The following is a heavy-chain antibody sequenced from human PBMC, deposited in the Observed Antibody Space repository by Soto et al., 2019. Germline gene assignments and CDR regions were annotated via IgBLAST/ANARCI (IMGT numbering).Heavy chain of an antibody. Sequence: GGSLRLSCAAPGFTFSNYALSWVRQAPGKGLEWVSSINSGSVTYYPDSVKGRFTISRDNSKNTLYLQMSSLRAEDTALYYCVKSSGTSSYSAIDYWGQGTLVTVSS. V-gene: IGHV3-23*05. CDR2: INSGSVT. D-gene: IGHD2-15*01. CDR1: GFTFSNYA. J-gene: IGHJ4*02. CDR3: VKSSGTSSYSAIDY.